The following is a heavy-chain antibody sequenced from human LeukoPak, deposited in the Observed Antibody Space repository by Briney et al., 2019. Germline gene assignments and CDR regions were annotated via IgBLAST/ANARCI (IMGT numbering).Heavy chain of an antibody. CDR1: GGSFSGYY. J-gene: IGHJ6*02. CDR3: ARDHLWFGELSFYYYYGTDV. CDR2: INHSGST. V-gene: IGHV4-34*01. Sequence: SEALSLTCAVYGGSFSGYYWSWIRQPPGKGLEWIGEINHSGSTNYNPSLKSRVTISVDTSKNQFSLKLSSVTAADTAVYYCARDHLWFGELSFYYYYGTDVWGQGTTVTVSS. D-gene: IGHD3-10*01.